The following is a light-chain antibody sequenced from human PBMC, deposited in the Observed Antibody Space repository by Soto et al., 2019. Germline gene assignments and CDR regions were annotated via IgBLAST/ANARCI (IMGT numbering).Light chain of an antibody. CDR2: GAS. CDR1: QSIGSRY. Sequence: EIVLTQSPGTLPLSAGGRATLSCRSSQSIGSRYLAWYQQKPGQAPRLIIYGASARATGIPDRFSGGGSGAEYTLTISSLQSEDVAVYYCQQYDKWPRTLGQGTKVDIK. J-gene: IGKJ1*01. CDR3: QQYDKWPRT. V-gene: IGKV3-20*01.